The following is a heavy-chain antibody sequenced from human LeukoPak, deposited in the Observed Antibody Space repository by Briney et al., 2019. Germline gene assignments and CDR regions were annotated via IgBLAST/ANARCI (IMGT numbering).Heavy chain of an antibody. D-gene: IGHD2/OR15-2a*01. CDR2: IYYSGST. Sequence: SETLSLTCAVYGGSFSSYYWGWIRQPPGKGLEWIGNIYYSGSTYYNPSLKSRVTISVDTSKNQFSLKLSSVTAADTAVYYCARLQYYGTKAGRRFDYWGQGTLVTVSS. V-gene: IGHV4-39*01. J-gene: IGHJ4*02. CDR1: GGSFSSYY. CDR3: ARLQYYGTKAGRRFDY.